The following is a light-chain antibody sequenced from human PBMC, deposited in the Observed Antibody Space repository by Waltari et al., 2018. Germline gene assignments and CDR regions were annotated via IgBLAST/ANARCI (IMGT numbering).Light chain of an antibody. CDR1: QSVSSSH. J-gene: IGKJ4*01. CDR3: QQYGSSPLT. CDR2: GAS. Sequence: EIVLTQSPGTLSLSPGERATLSCRATQSVSSSHLAWYQQKPGQAPRLLISGASSRATGIPDRFSASGSGTDFTLTISGLEPEDFAVYYCQQYGSSPLTFGGGTKVEIK. V-gene: IGKV3-20*01.